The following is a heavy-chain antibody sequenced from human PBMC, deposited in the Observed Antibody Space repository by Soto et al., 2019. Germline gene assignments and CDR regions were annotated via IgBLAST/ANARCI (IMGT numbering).Heavy chain of an antibody. CDR3: ARRRSVGDYYYGMDV. J-gene: IGHJ6*02. CDR2: IYYSGST. Sequence: ASETLSLTCTVSGGSTSGYSWSWIRQPPRKGLEWIAYIYYSGSTSYNPSLKSRVTVSVDTSKNQLSLKLSSVTAADTAVYYCARRRSVGDYYYGMDVWGQGITVTV. V-gene: IGHV4-59*01. D-gene: IGHD3-10*01. CDR1: GGSTSGYS.